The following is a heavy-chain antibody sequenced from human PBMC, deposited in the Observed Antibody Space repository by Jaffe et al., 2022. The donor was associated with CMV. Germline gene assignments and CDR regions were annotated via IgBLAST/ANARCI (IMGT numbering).Heavy chain of an antibody. CDR1: GFSLSTSGMC. Sequence: QVTLRESGPALVKPTQTLTLTCTFSGFSLSTSGMCVSWIRQPPGKALEWLALIDWDDDKYYSTSLKTRLTISKDTSKNQVVLTMTNMDPVDTATYYCARILAVAGQDPRYYYYGMDVWGQGTTVTVSS. D-gene: IGHD6-19*01. CDR2: IDWDDDK. V-gene: IGHV2-70*01. J-gene: IGHJ6*02. CDR3: ARILAVAGQDPRYYYYGMDV.